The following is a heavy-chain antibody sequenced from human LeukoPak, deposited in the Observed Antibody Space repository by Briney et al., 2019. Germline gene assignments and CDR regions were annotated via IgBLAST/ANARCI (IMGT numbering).Heavy chain of an antibody. V-gene: IGHV3-74*01. CDR1: GFTFSSYW. J-gene: IGHJ4*02. D-gene: IGHD3-22*01. CDR3: AREAHYDSSGYYLGY. Sequence: TGGSLRLSCAASGFTFSSYWMHWVRQAPGKGLVWVSRINSDGSSTSYADSVKGRFTTSRDNAKNSLYLQMNSLRAEDTAVYYCAREAHYDSSGYYLGYWGQGTLVTVSS. CDR2: INSDGSST.